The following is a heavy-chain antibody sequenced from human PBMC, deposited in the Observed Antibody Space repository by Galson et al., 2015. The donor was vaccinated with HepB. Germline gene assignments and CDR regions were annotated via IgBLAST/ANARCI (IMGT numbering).Heavy chain of an antibody. CDR3: AKGGRSGWFRGILDY. J-gene: IGHJ4*02. CDR1: GFTFSSYG. D-gene: IGHD6-19*01. Sequence: SLRLSCAASGFTFSSYGMHWVRQAPGKGLEWVAFIRYEGSNKYYADYVKGRFTISRDNSNNTLYLQMNSLRAEDTAVYYCAKGGRSGWFRGILDYWGQGTLVTVSS. CDR2: IRYEGSNK. V-gene: IGHV3-30*02.